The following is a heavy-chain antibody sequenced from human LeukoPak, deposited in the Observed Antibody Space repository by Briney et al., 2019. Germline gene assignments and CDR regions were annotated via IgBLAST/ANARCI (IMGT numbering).Heavy chain of an antibody. J-gene: IGHJ4*02. D-gene: IGHD3-16*02. CDR2: ISSSGSTI. Sequence: GGSLRLSCAASGFTFSDYYMSWIRQAPGKGLEWVSYISSSGSTIYYADSVKGRFTISRDNAKNSLYLQMNSLRAEDTAVYYCAVLYDYVWGSYRSDYWGQGTLVTVSS. V-gene: IGHV3-11*01. CDR1: GFTFSDYY. CDR3: AVLYDYVWGSYRSDY.